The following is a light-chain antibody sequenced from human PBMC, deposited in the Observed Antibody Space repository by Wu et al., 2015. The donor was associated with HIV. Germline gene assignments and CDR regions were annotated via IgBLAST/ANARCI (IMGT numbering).Light chain of an antibody. CDR3: QQYNSHPGT. Sequence: DIQMTQSPSTLSASVGDRVIITCRASQSISSWLAWYQQKPGKAPNLLIYKASSLQSGVPSRFSGSGSGTDFTLTISSLQPDDFAIYFCQQYNSHPGTFGQGTKLVIK. J-gene: IGKJ2*01. CDR1: QSISSW. V-gene: IGKV1-5*03. CDR2: KAS.